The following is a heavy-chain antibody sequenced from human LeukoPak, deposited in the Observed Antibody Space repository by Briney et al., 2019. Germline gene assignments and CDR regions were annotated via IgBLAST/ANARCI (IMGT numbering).Heavy chain of an antibody. Sequence: SQTLSLTCTVSGGSISSGDYYWSWIRQPPGKGLEWIGYIYYSGSTYYNPSLKSRVTISVDTSKNQFSLKLSSVTATDTAVYYCARADGGGDCYSHWGQGTLVTVSS. CDR1: GGSISSGDYY. D-gene: IGHD2-21*02. J-gene: IGHJ4*02. V-gene: IGHV4-30-4*01. CDR2: IYYSGST. CDR3: ARADGGGDCYSH.